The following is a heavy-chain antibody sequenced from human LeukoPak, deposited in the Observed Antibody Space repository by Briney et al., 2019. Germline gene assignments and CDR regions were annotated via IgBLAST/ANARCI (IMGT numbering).Heavy chain of an antibody. V-gene: IGHV3-23*01. D-gene: IGHD3-10*01. Sequence: GGSLRLSCAASGFTFSSYAMSWVRQAPGKGLEWVSAISGSGGSTYYADSVKGRFTISRDNSKNTLYLQMNSLRAEDTAVYYCAKAWGLLWFGGNQDAFDIWGQGTMVTVSS. J-gene: IGHJ3*02. CDR1: GFTFSSYA. CDR3: AKAWGLLWFGGNQDAFDI. CDR2: ISGSGGST.